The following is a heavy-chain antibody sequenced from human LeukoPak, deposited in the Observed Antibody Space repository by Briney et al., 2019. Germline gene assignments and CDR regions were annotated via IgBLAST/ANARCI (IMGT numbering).Heavy chain of an antibody. J-gene: IGHJ6*03. Sequence: SETLSLTCTVSGGSISSYYWSWIRQPAGKGLEWIGRIYTSGSTNYNPSLKSRVTMSVDTSKNQFSLKLSSVTAADTAVYYCARAIGSMVRGPYYYYYYYMDVRGKGTTVTVSS. D-gene: IGHD3-10*01. CDR2: IYTSGST. V-gene: IGHV4-4*07. CDR3: ARAIGSMVRGPYYYYYYYMDV. CDR1: GGSISSYY.